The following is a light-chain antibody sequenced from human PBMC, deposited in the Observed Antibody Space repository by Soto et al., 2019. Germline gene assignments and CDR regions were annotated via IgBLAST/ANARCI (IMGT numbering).Light chain of an antibody. CDR2: DAS. CDR3: QQYSAYPFT. Sequence: DIQMTQSPSTLSAFAGDRVTVTCRASRSISGQLAWYQQRPGKAPNLLISDASNLNGGVPSRFSGSGSGTEFTLTISSXQPDDFATYYCQQYSAYPFTFGGGPKVDIK. CDR1: RSISGQ. J-gene: IGKJ4*01. V-gene: IGKV1-5*01.